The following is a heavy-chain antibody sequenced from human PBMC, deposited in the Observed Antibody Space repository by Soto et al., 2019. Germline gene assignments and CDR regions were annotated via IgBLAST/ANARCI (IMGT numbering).Heavy chain of an antibody. CDR1: GFSFSGKNY. CDR3: ATWLQREHAFDI. Sequence: DVQLEESGGGLIQPGGSLRLSCAASGFSFSGKNYLTWVRQAPGKGLEWVSALYSSDGTYYADSVKGRFSVSRDNSKNTFYLQLHSLRPEDTXXXXCATWLQREHAFDIWGLGTMVTVSS. CDR2: LYSSDGT. D-gene: IGHD1-1*01. J-gene: IGHJ3*02. V-gene: IGHV3-53*01.